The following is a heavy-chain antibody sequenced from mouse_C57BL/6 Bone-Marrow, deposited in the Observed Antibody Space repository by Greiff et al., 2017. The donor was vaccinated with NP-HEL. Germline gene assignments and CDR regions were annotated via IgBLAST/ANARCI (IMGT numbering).Heavy chain of an antibody. V-gene: IGHV5-6*01. Sequence: EVQLVESGGDLVKPGGSLKLSCAASGFTFSSYGMSWVRQTPDKRLEWVANISSGGSYTYYPDRVKGQFTISRDTAKNTLYLQMSSRESEDTAMYYCAKGPLAYWGQGTLVTVSA. CDR1: GFTFSSYG. CDR2: ISSGGSYT. CDR3: AKGPLAY. J-gene: IGHJ3*01.